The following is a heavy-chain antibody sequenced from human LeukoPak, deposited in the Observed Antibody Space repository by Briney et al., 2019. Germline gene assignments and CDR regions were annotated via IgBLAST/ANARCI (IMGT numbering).Heavy chain of an antibody. D-gene: IGHD3-10*01. CDR1: GGSISSYY. J-gene: IGHJ6*04. V-gene: IGHV4-59*01. Sequence: SETLSLTCTVSGGSISSYYWSWIRQPPGKGLEWIGYIYYSGSTNYNPSLKSRVTISVDTSKNQFSLKLSSVTAADTAVYYCARGGLYYGSGSYYTGFGYYGMDVWGKGTTVTVSS. CDR3: ARGGLYYGSGSYYTGFGYYGMDV. CDR2: IYYSGST.